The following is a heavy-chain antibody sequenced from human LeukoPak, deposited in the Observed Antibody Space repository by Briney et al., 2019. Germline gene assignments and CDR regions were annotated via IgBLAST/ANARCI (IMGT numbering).Heavy chain of an antibody. Sequence: ASVKVSCKASGYTFTSYGISWVRQAPGQGLEWMGCISAYNGNTNYAQKLQGRVTMTTDTSTSTAYMELRSLRSDDTAVYYCARDGNDASSYYYSGMDVWGQGTTVTVSS. CDR1: GYTFTSYG. CDR2: ISAYNGNT. J-gene: IGHJ6*02. V-gene: IGHV1-18*01. D-gene: IGHD4-23*01. CDR3: ARDGNDASSYYYSGMDV.